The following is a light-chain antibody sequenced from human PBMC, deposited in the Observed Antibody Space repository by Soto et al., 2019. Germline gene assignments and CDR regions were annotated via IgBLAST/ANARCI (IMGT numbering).Light chain of an antibody. CDR3: GTWDSSLSAYV. CDR2: DNN. Sequence: QSVLTQPPSVSAAPGQKVTISCSGRSSNIGNNYVSWYQQLPGTAPKLLIYDNNKRPSGIPARFSGSRSGTSATLGITGLQTGDEADYYRGTWDSSLSAYVFGVGTKVTVL. J-gene: IGLJ1*01. CDR1: SSNIGNNY. V-gene: IGLV1-51*01.